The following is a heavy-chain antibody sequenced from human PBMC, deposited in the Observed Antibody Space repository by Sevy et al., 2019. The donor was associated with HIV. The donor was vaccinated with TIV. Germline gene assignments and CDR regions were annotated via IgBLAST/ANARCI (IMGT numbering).Heavy chain of an antibody. Sequence: GGSLRLSCAASGFTFSNYGMHWVRQAPGKGLEWVAVIWNDGSNKYYADSVKGRFTISRDNSKNTLYLQMNSLRVEEMAVYFCARGGDFNDRSAKRDFDYWGQGTLVTVSS. V-gene: IGHV3-33*01. CDR2: IWNDGSNK. CDR1: GFTFSNYG. J-gene: IGHJ4*02. D-gene: IGHD3-22*01. CDR3: ARGGDFNDRSAKRDFDY.